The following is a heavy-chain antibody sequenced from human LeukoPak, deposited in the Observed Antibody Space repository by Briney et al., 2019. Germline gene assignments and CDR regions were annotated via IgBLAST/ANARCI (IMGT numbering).Heavy chain of an antibody. V-gene: IGHV3-23*01. CDR1: GFPFGNEA. CDR3: AKVRSGSSNWALRIFDN. D-gene: IGHD4-11*01. CDR2: ISPGGGTT. J-gene: IGHJ4*02. Sequence: GGSLRLSCAASGFPFGNEAMGWVRQAPERGLEWVSTISPGGGTTYYADSVKGRFTISRDNSRNTLFVQMNSLSAEDTAVYYCAKVRSGSSNWALRIFDNWGQGTLVTVSS.